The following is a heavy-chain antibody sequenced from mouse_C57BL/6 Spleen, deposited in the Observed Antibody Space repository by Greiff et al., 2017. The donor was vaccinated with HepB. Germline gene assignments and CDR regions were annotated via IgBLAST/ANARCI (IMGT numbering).Heavy chain of an antibody. CDR1: GYTFTDYE. CDR3: TRLITTVVATDY. V-gene: IGHV1-15*01. Sequence: VQLQQSGAELVRPGASVTLSCKASGYTFTDYEMHWVKQTPVHGLEWIGAIDPETGGTAYNQKFKGKAILTADKSSSTAYMELRSLTSEDSAVYYWTRLITTVVATDYWGQGTTLTVSS. J-gene: IGHJ2*01. D-gene: IGHD1-1*01. CDR2: IDPETGGT.